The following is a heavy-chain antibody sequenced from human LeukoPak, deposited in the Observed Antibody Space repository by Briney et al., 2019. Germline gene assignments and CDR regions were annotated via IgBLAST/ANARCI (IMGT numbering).Heavy chain of an antibody. V-gene: IGHV1-46*04. CDR2: IHPTDGRT. CDR3: ARANGGGLDY. CDR1: GYTFSTYY. Sequence: GSVKVSCKPSGYTFSTYYMHWVRQAPGQGLEWLGLIHPTDGRTIYTQKMKGRVTMNRDTAKRTVYLEVSRLRSEDTAVYWCARANGGGLDYWGQGTLITVSS. D-gene: IGHD3-10*01. J-gene: IGHJ4*02.